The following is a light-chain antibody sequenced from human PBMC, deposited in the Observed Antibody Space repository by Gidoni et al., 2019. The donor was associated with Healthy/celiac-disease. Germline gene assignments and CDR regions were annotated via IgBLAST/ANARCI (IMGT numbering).Light chain of an antibody. CDR3: QQYNSYSLT. J-gene: IGKJ4*01. V-gene: IGKV1-5*03. Sequence: DIQMTQSPSTLSASLGDRVTITCRASQSIRSWLAWYQQKPGKAPKLLIYKASSVESGVPSRFSGSGSGTEFTLTISSLQPDDFATYYCQQYNSYSLTFGGGTKVEIK. CDR1: QSIRSW. CDR2: KAS.